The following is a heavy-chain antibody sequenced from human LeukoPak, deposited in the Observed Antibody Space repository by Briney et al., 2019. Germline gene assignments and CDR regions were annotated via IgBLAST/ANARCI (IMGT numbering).Heavy chain of an antibody. Sequence: SETLSLTCTVSGGSISSGDLYWSWIRQPPGTGLEWIGYIYYRGNTSYNPSLRSRLTISVDTSKNQFSLKLNSLTVADTAVYYCARGPSYRNGWGWFDPWGQGTPVSVSS. V-gene: IGHV4-30-4*01. J-gene: IGHJ5*02. CDR1: GGSISSGDLY. CDR2: IYYRGNT. D-gene: IGHD6-19*01. CDR3: ARGPSYRNGWGWFDP.